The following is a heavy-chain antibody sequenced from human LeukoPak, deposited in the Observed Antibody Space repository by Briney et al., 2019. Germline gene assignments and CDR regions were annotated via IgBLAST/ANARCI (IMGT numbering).Heavy chain of an antibody. D-gene: IGHD6-6*01. CDR2: INHSGST. CDR1: GGSFSGYY. J-gene: IGHJ4*02. V-gene: IGHV4-34*01. CDR3: ARGAVAARYGVFDY. Sequence: PSETLPLTCAVYGGSFSGYYWSWIRQPPGKGLEWIGEINHSGSTNYNPSLKSRVTISVDTSKNQFSLKLSSVTAADTAVYYCARGAVAARYGVFDYWGQGTLVTVSS.